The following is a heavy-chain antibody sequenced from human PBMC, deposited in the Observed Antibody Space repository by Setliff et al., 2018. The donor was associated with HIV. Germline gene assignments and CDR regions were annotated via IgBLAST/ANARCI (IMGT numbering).Heavy chain of an antibody. D-gene: IGHD2-21*02. J-gene: IGHJ2*01. V-gene: IGHV4-59*11. Sequence: ETLSLTCTISGGFISNHYWNWIRQPPGKGLEWIGSTHYSGSSYYSPSLKSRVTISLDTSKNQFSLKLSSMTAADTAVYYCARDVGLCGVDCWPYFYFDLWG. CDR1: GGFISNHY. CDR3: ARDVGLCGVDCWPYFYFDL. CDR2: THYSGSS.